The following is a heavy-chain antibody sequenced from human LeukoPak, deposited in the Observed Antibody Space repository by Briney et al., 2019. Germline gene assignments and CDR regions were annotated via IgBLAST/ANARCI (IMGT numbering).Heavy chain of an antibody. Sequence: GGSLRLSCAAPGFPFSSYWMHWVRQAPGKGLVWVSRISNDGSSTTYADSVKGRFTFSRDNAKNTLYLHMDSLRAEDTAVYYCARGHITFGGVVVDYWGQGILVTVSS. V-gene: IGHV3-74*01. CDR3: ARGHITFGGVVVDY. CDR2: ISNDGSST. CDR1: GFPFSSYW. J-gene: IGHJ4*02. D-gene: IGHD3-16*02.